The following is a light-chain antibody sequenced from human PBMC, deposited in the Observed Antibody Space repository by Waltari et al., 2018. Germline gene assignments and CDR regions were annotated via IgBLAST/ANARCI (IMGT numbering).Light chain of an antibody. CDR1: SHDVGNYGL. CDR3: CSYSGDLSFGVV. CDR2: EVT. Sequence: QSALTQPASVSGSPGQSITLPCTGTSHDVGNYGLVPRYQQHPGKAPKLIIYEVTKRPSGFSNRFSGSKSGNTASLTISGLHTEDEGDYYCCSYSGDLSFGVVFGGGTKLTVL. J-gene: IGLJ2*01. V-gene: IGLV2-23*02.